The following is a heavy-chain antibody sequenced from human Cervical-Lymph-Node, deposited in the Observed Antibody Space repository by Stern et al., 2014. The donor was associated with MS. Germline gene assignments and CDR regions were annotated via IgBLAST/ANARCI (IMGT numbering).Heavy chain of an antibody. CDR1: GFTFSSYG. CDR3: AKDHGYSSSSSFFDY. Sequence: QEQLVQSGGGVVQPGRSLRLSCAASGFTFSSYGMHWVRQAPGKGLEWVAVISYDGSNKYYADSVKGRFTISRDNSKNTLYLQMNSLRAEDTAVYYCAKDHGYSSSSSFFDYWGQGTLVTVSS. CDR2: ISYDGSNK. V-gene: IGHV3-30*18. D-gene: IGHD6-6*01. J-gene: IGHJ4*02.